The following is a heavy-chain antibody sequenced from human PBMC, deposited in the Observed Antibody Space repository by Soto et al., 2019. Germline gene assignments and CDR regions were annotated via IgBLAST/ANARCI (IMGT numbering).Heavy chain of an antibody. CDR2: ISAYNGNT. CDR3: ARKYCSSTSCYRLGYYYYYMDV. Sequence: ASVKVSCKTSGYTFTGYYMHWVRQAPGQGLEWVGWISAYNGNTNYAQKLQGRVTMTTDTSTSTAYMELRSLRSDDTAVYYCARKYCSSTSCYRLGYYYYYMDVWGKGTTVTVSS. J-gene: IGHJ6*03. CDR1: GYTFTGYY. V-gene: IGHV1-18*04. D-gene: IGHD2-2*02.